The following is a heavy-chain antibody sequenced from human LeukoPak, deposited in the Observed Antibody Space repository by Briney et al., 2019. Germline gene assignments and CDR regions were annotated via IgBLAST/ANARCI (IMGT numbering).Heavy chain of an antibody. CDR2: IIPIFGTA. D-gene: IGHD3-16*02. CDR1: GGTFSSYA. V-gene: IGHV1-69*01. Sequence: PVKVSCTASGGTFSSYAISWVRQAPGQGLEWMGGIIPIFGTANYAQKFQGRVTITADESTSTAYMELSSLRSEDTAVYYCARGDDYVWGSYRYFDYWGQGTLVTVSS. J-gene: IGHJ4*02. CDR3: ARGDDYVWGSYRYFDY.